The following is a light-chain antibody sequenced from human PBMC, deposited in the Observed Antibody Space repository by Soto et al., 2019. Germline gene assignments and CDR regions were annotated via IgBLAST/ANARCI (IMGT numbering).Light chain of an antibody. Sequence: QSALTQPASVSGFHGQSITISCTGTSSDVGSYNLVSWYQQHPGKAPKLMIYEVSKRPSGVSNRFSGSKSGNTASLTISGLQAEDEADYYCCSYAGSSFYVFGTGTKVTVL. V-gene: IGLV2-23*02. CDR2: EVS. CDR3: CSYAGSSFYV. J-gene: IGLJ1*01. CDR1: SSDVGSYNL.